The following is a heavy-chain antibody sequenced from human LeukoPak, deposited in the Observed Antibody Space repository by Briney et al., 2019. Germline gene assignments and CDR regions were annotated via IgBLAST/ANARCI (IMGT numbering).Heavy chain of an antibody. J-gene: IGHJ4*02. CDR1: GFTFSSYG. D-gene: IGHD6-25*01. V-gene: IGHV3-33*01. CDR2: IWYDGSNK. CDR3: ARDQAATATYLDY. Sequence: SLRLPCAASGFTFSSYGMHWVRQAPGKELEWVAVIWYDGSNKYYADSVKGRFTISRDNSKNTLYLQMNSLRAEDTAVYYCARDQAATATYLDYWGQGTLVTVSS.